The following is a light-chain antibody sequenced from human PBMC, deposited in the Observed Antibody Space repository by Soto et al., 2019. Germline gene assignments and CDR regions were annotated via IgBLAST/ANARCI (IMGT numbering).Light chain of an antibody. CDR1: QSVSSY. J-gene: IGKJ1*01. CDR3: RQRSNWPPFPWW. V-gene: IGKV3-11*01. CDR2: DGS. Sequence: EIVLTQSPATLSLSPGERATLSCRASQSVSSYLAWYQQKPGQAPRLLIYDGSNRATGITARFSGSGSGTDFTLTNSCLKPADFAVYDCRQRSNWPPFPWWFGQGTKVDIK.